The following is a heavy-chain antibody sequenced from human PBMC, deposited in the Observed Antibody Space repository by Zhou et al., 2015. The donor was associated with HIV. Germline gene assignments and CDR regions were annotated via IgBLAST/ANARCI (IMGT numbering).Heavy chain of an antibody. J-gene: IGHJ5*02. V-gene: IGHV1-69*01. D-gene: IGHD4-17*01. CDR2: IIPIFGTA. Sequence: QVQLVQSGAEVKKPGSSVKVSCKASGGTFSSYAISWVRQAPGQGLEWMGGIIPIFGTANYAQKFQGRVTITADESTSTAYMELSSLRSEDTAVYYCTRQTLPRVTVTTDRNWFDPWGQGTLVTVSS. CDR3: TRQTLPRVTVTTDRNWFDP. CDR1: GGTFSSYA.